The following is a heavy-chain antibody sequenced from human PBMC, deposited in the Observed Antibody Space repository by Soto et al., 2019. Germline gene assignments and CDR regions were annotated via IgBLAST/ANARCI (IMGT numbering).Heavy chain of an antibody. J-gene: IGHJ5*02. D-gene: IGHD3-22*01. CDR3: AHSRHHQYYYDSSGYSPFRP. CDR2: IYWNDDK. CDR1: GFSLSTSGVG. V-gene: IGHV2-5*01. Sequence: GPTLVNPTQTLTLTCTFSGFSLSTSGVGVGWIRQPPGKALEWLALIYWNDDKRYSPSLKSRLTITKDTSKNQVVLTMTNMDPVDTATYYCAHSRHHQYYYDSSGYSPFRPWGQGTLVTVSS.